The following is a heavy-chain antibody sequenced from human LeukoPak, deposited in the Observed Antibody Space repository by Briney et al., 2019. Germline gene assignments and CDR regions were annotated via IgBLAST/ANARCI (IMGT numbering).Heavy chain of an antibody. D-gene: IGHD6-19*01. Sequence: SETLSLTCAVYGGSFSGYYWSWIRQPPGKGLEWIGEINHSGSTNYNPSLKSRVTISVDTSKNQFSLKLSSVTAADTAVYYCASGRYSSGWYAYWGQGTLVTVSS. CDR1: GGSFSGYY. CDR2: INHSGST. CDR3: ASGRYSSGWYAY. V-gene: IGHV4-34*01. J-gene: IGHJ4*02.